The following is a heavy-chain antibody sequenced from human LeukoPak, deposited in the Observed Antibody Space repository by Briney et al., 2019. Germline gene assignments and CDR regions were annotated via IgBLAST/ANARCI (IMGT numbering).Heavy chain of an antibody. CDR2: IYYSGRT. Sequence: KTSETLSLTCSASGVSVSRSGSYWDWIRQPPGKGLEWIVTIYYSGRTYYSPSLKSRLTMSVDPSNNQFSLNLRSVTAADTALYYCARRRYYDGSGYLEWGQGTLLSVSS. J-gene: IGHJ1*01. D-gene: IGHD3-22*01. CDR1: GVSVSRSGSY. V-gene: IGHV4-39*01. CDR3: ARRRYYDGSGYLE.